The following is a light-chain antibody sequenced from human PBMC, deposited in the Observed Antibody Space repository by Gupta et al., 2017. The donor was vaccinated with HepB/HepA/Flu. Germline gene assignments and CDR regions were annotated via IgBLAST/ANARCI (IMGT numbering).Light chain of an antibody. CDR3: ATGHGKTVV. V-gene: IGLV5-45*02. J-gene: IGLJ3*02. Sequence: QAVLPPPSSLSASPGASASLTCTFRSGLHVENYWISWYQQKPGSPPHYLLRYKSDSSTERGSGVPSRFAGSTDAWANAAMLVIVGGQGEDEDDYYWATGHGKTVVFGGGTKVTVL. CDR1: SGLHVENYW. CDR2: YKSDSST.